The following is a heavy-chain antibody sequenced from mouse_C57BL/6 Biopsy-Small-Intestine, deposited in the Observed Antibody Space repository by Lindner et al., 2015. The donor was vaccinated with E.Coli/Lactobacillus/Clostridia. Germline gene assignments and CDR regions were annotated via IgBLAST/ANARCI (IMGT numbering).Heavy chain of an antibody. CDR3: AREETYGANWYFDV. Sequence: VQLQESGAELARPGTSVKLSCKASGYTFTSYDINWVKQRPGQGLEWIGWIYPRDGSTKNNEKFKGKATLTVDTSSSTAYMELHSLTSEDSAVYFCAREETYGANWYFDVWGTGTTVTVSS. J-gene: IGHJ1*03. CDR2: IYPRDGST. D-gene: IGHD1-1*02. CDR1: GYTFTSYD. V-gene: IGHV1-85*01.